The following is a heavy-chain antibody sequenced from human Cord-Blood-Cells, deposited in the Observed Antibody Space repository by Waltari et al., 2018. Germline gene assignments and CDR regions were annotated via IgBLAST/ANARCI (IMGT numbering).Heavy chain of an antibody. Sequence: QVQLVQSGAEVKKPGASVKVSCKASGYTFTGYYMHWVRQAPGQGLEWRGWSNPNSGGTNYAQKFQGRVTMTRETSISTAYMELSRLRSDDTAVYYCARDQVYYGSGSYYDYWGQGTLVTVSS. CDR1: GYTFTGYY. D-gene: IGHD3-10*01. CDR3: ARDQVYYGSGSYYDY. J-gene: IGHJ4*02. V-gene: IGHV1-2*02. CDR2: SNPNSGGT.